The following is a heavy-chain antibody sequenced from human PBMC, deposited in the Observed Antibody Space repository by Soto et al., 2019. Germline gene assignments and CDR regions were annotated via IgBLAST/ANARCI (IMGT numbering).Heavy chain of an antibody. J-gene: IGHJ3*02. V-gene: IGHV1-46*01. CDR2: INPSGGST. Sequence: ASVKVSCKASGYTFTSYYMHWVLQAPGQGLEWMGIINPSGGSTSYAQKFQGRVTMTRDTSTSTVYMELSSLRSEDTAVYYCARGGREADSSGYPGHAFDIWGQGTMVTVSS. CDR3: ARGGREADSSGYPGHAFDI. CDR1: GYTFTSYY. D-gene: IGHD3-22*01.